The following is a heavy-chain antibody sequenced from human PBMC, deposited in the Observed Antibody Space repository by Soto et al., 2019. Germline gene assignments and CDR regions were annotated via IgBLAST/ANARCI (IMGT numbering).Heavy chain of an antibody. D-gene: IGHD6-6*01. Sequence: LRLSCAASGFPLSSYSMNWVRQPPGKGLEWVSSITSSSSSIYYPDSLKGRFTISRDNPKNSRSLRMSGLRPEDTAVYFCARGGAYISSLYFDYWGQGTLVTVSS. V-gene: IGHV3-21*01. J-gene: IGHJ4*02. CDR2: ITSSSSSI. CDR1: GFPLSSYS. CDR3: ARGGAYISSLYFDY.